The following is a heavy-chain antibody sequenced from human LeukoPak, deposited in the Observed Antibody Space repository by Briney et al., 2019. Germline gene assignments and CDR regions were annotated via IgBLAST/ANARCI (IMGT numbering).Heavy chain of an antibody. J-gene: IGHJ4*02. CDR2: INHSGST. CDR3: ARTTGYYFDY. D-gene: IGHD4-17*01. CDR1: GGSFSGYY. V-gene: IGHV4-34*01. Sequence: PSETLSLACAVYGGSFSGYYWSWIRQPPGKGLEWIGEINHSGSTNYNPSLKSRVTISVDTSKNQFPLKLSSVTAADTAVYYCARTTGYYFDYWGQGTLVTVSS.